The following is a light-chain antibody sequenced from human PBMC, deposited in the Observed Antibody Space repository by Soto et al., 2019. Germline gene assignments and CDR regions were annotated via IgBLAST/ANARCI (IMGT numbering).Light chain of an antibody. V-gene: IGKV1-39*01. Sequence: DIQMTQSPSSLSASVGDRVIITCRASQRIRTYLNWYQQKPGKVPKLLIFDVSILASGVPSRFSGSGSGTDFTLTISSLQPEDFGIYYCQQSYSNPPTFGGGTKVDIK. CDR2: DVS. J-gene: IGKJ4*01. CDR3: QQSYSNPPT. CDR1: QRIRTY.